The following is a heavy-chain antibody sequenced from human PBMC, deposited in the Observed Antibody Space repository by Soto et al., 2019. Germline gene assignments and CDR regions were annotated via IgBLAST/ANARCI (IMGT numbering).Heavy chain of an antibody. CDR3: AKGSDSSGYSWNWFDT. V-gene: IGHV3-23*01. D-gene: IGHD3-22*01. J-gene: IGHJ5*02. Sequence: GGSLRLSCAASGFTFSSYAMSWVRQAPGKGLEWVSAISGSGGSTYYADSVKGRFTISRDNSKNTLYLQMNSLRAEDTAVYYCAKGSDSSGYSWNWFDTWGQGTLVTVSS. CDR2: ISGSGGST. CDR1: GFTFSSYA.